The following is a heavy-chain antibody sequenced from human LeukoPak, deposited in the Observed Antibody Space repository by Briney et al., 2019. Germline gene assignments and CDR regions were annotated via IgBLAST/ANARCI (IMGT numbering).Heavy chain of an antibody. CDR3: ARGGLMVYAVRVQNDAFDI. CDR2: IYYSGST. V-gene: IGHV4-39*01. D-gene: IGHD2-8*01. J-gene: IGHJ3*02. Sequence: PSETLSLTCTVSGGSISSSSYYWGWIRQPPGKGLEWIGSIYYSGSTYYNPSLKSRVTISVDTSKNQFCLKLSSVTAADTAVYYCARGGLMVYAVRVQNDAFDIWGQGTMVTVSS. CDR1: GGSISSSSYY.